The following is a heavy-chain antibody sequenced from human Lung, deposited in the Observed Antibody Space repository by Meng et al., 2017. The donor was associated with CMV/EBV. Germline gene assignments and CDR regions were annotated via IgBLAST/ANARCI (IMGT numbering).Heavy chain of an antibody. D-gene: IGHD1-26*01. CDR1: GGSVSSGSYY. V-gene: IGHV4-39*01. J-gene: IGHJ4*02. CDR3: ARHLRGYSWPKSD. CDR2: FFHSGDT. Sequence: SETLSLTCTVSGGSVSSGSYYWSWIRQPPGKGLEWIGSFFHSGDTYSNPSLRSRVAISVDTSKNQLSLRLSSVTATDTAVYYCARHLRGYSWPKSDWGQGTLVTGFS.